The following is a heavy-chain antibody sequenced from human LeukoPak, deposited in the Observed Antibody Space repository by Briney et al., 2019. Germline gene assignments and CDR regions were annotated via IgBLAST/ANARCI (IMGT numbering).Heavy chain of an antibody. CDR2: IYYSGST. CDR1: GGSISSYY. J-gene: IGHJ3*02. D-gene: IGHD3-22*01. Sequence: PSETLSLTCTVSGGSISSYYWSWIRQPPGKGLEWMGYIYYSGSTNYNPSLKSRVSIPVDTSKNQFSLKLSSVTAADTAVYYCARYRDYDSSGYYYDAFDIWGQGTMVTVSS. V-gene: IGHV4-59*01. CDR3: ARYRDYDSSGYYYDAFDI.